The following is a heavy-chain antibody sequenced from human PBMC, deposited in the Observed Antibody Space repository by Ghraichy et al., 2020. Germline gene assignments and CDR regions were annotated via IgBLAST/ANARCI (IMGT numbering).Heavy chain of an antibody. J-gene: IGHJ3*02. V-gene: IGHV1-69*04. CDR3: ARDVGNGYNSWDDAFDI. CDR1: GGTFSSYT. D-gene: IGHD5-24*01. Sequence: SVKVSCKASGGTFSSYTISWVRQAPGQGLEWMGRIIPILGIANYAQKFQGRVTITADKSTSTAYMELSSLRSEDTAVYYCARDVGNGYNSWDDAFDIWGQGTMVTVSS. CDR2: IIPILGIA.